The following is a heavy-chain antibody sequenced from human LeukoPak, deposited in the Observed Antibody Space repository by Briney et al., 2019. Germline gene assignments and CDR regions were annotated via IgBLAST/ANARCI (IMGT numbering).Heavy chain of an antibody. CDR2: IYYSGST. D-gene: IGHD5-18*01. V-gene: IGHV4-59*08. Sequence: PSETLSLTCTVSGSSISSYYWSWIRQPPGKGLEWIVYIYYSGSTNYNPTLKSRVTISVDTSKNQFSLKLSSVTAADTAVYYCAGHVDTAISGEFDYWGQGTLVTVSS. J-gene: IGHJ4*02. CDR3: AGHVDTAISGEFDY. CDR1: GSSISSYY.